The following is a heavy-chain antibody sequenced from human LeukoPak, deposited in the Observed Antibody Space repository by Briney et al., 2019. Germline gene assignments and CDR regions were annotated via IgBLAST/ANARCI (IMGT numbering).Heavy chain of an antibody. CDR2: ISSSSNYI. Sequence: GGSLRLSCAASGFTFSSYSMNWVRQAPGKGLEWVSSISSSSNYIYYADSVKGRFTISRDNARNSLYLQMNSLRAEDTAVYYCARDRGSSSWYTGNYWGQGTLVTVSS. V-gene: IGHV3-21*01. CDR3: ARDRGSSSWYTGNY. CDR1: GFTFSSYS. D-gene: IGHD6-13*01. J-gene: IGHJ4*02.